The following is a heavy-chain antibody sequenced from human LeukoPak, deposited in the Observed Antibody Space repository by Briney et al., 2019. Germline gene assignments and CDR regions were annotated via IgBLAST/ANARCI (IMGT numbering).Heavy chain of an antibody. Sequence: PGGSLRLSCATSGFTFSHYGMHWVRQAPGRGLDWVAHTRYDESDKYYADSVKGRFTISRDISKNTVYLQMNSLRVEDTAVYYCAKDFNWAFDYWGQGTLVTVSS. CDR1: GFTFSHYG. D-gene: IGHD1-1*01. J-gene: IGHJ4*02. CDR2: TRYDESDK. CDR3: AKDFNWAFDY. V-gene: IGHV3-30*02.